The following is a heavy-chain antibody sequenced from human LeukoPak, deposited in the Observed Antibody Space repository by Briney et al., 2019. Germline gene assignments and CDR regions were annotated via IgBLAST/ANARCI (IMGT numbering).Heavy chain of an antibody. D-gene: IGHD3-3*01. CDR1: GFTFSSSY. CDR2: IKQDGSEQ. CDR3: ARDRYYDFWSGYSGYYFMDV. J-gene: IGHJ6*03. V-gene: IGHV3-7*01. Sequence: PGGSLRLSCAVSGFTFSSSYMNWVRQAPGKGLEWVANIKQDGSEQYYVDSVKGRFTISRDNAKNSLYLQMNSLRAEDTAVYYCARDRYYDFWSGYSGYYFMDVRGKGTTVTVSS.